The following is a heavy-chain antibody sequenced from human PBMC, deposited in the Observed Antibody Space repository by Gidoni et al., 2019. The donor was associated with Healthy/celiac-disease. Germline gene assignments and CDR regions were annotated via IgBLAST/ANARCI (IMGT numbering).Heavy chain of an antibody. J-gene: IGHJ6*02. Sequence: EVQLVEYGEGLVQPGGSLRLSCAASGFTFSCYAMNWVRQAPGKGLEYVSAISSNGGSTYYADSVKGRFTISRDNSKNTLYLQMGSLRAEDMAVYYCARGSGWYLYGMDVWGQGTTVTVSS. V-gene: IGHV3-64*02. CDR2: ISSNGGST. CDR1: GFTFSCYA. D-gene: IGHD6-19*01. CDR3: ARGSGWYLYGMDV.